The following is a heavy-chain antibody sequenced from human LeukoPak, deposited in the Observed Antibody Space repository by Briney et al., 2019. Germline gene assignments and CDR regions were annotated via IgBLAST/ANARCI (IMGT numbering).Heavy chain of an antibody. Sequence: SVKVSCKASGGTFSSYAISWVRQAPGQGLEWMGRIIPILGIANYAQKFQGRVTITADKSTSTAYMELSSLRSEDTAVYYCARDREDILTGYYHYGMDVWGQGTTVTVSS. CDR3: ARDREDILTGYYHYGMDV. CDR2: IIPILGIA. V-gene: IGHV1-69*04. D-gene: IGHD3-9*01. CDR1: GGTFSSYA. J-gene: IGHJ6*02.